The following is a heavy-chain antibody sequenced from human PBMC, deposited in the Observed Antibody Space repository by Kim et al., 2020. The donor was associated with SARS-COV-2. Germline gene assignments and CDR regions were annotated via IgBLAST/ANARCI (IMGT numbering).Heavy chain of an antibody. D-gene: IGHD1-26*01. J-gene: IGHJ4*02. CDR3: AKVQSGTSQERYSDY. Sequence: ADSLKGRFTIPRDNSKNTVNLQMNSLRPEDSAVYYCAKVQSGTSQERYSDYWGQGILVTVSS. V-gene: IGHV3-23*01.